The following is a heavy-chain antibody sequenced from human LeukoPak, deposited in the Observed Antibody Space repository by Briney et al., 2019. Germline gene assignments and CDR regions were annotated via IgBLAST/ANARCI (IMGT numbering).Heavy chain of an antibody. CDR1: GYTFTSYG. V-gene: IGHV1-18*01. D-gene: IGHD2-8*01. J-gene: IGHJ6*02. CDR3: ARDSTSMVGFYYYGMDV. Sequence: ASVKVSCKASGYTFTSYGISWVRQAPGQGLEWMGWISAYNGNTNYAQKLQGRVTMTTDTSTGTAYMELRSLRSDDTAVYCCARDSTSMVGFYYYGMDVWGQGTTVTVSS. CDR2: ISAYNGNT.